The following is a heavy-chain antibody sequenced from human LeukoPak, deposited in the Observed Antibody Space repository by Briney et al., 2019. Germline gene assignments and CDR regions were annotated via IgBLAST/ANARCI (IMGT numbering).Heavy chain of an antibody. D-gene: IGHD3-16*01. CDR3: ARTAESGGFYYYGMDV. CDR1: GFTFDDYA. Sequence: GGSLRLSCAASGFTFDDYAMHWVRQAPGKGLEWVSGISWNSGSIGYADSVKGRFTISRDNSKNTLYLQINSLRAEDTAIFYCARTAESGGFYYYGMDVWGQGTTVTVSS. J-gene: IGHJ6*02. V-gene: IGHV3-9*01. CDR2: ISWNSGSI.